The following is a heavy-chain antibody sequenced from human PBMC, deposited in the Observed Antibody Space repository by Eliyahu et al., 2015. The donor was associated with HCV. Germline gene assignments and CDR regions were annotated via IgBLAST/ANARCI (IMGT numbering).Heavy chain of an antibody. V-gene: IGHV3-21*02. J-gene: IGHJ4*02. Sequence: EVEVRESGGGLVKPGGSLRLSCVXSGFAFKSXSFHWVRQAPERGLEWVSSITSRGDYIHYVDSVKGRFTISRDNARSVVYLEMTALRVDDTATYFCVRRSGTNRDPDSHWGPGTLVTV. D-gene: IGHD1-1*01. CDR1: GFAFKSXS. CDR3: VRRSGTNRDPDSH. CDR2: ITSRGDYI.